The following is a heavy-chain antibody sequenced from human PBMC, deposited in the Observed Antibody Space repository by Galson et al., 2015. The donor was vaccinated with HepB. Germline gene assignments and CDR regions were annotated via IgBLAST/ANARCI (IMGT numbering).Heavy chain of an antibody. CDR3: AKDQEIVGANNFDY. CDR1: GFTFSSYA. Sequence: SLRLSCAASGFTFSSYAMSWVRQAQGKGLEWVSAISGSGGSTYYADSVKGRFTISRDNSKNTLDLQMNSLRDEDTAVYYCAKDQEIVGANNFDYWGQGTLVTVSS. J-gene: IGHJ4*02. D-gene: IGHD1-26*01. V-gene: IGHV3-23*01. CDR2: ISGSGGST.